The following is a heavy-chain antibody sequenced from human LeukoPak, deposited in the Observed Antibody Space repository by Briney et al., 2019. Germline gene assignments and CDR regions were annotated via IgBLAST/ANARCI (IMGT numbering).Heavy chain of an antibody. V-gene: IGHV1-24*01. D-gene: IGHD1-7*01. CDR1: GYTLTELS. Sequence: ASAKVSCKVSGYTLTELSMHWVRQAPGKGLEWMGGFDPEDGETIYAQKFQGRVTMTEDTSTDTAYMELSSLRSEDTAVYYCATPTPRYNWNYEGGDAFDIWGQGTMVTVSS. J-gene: IGHJ3*02. CDR3: ATPTPRYNWNYEGGDAFDI. CDR2: FDPEDGET.